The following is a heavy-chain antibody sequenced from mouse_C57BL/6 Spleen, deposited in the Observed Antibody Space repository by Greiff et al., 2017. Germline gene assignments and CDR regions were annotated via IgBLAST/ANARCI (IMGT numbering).Heavy chain of an antibody. Sequence: QVQLQQPGAELVRPGSSVKLSCKASGYTFTSYWMDWVKQRPGQGLEWIGNIYPSDSETHYNQKFKDKATLTADKSSSTAYMQLSSLTYEDSAVYYCARSNYGSSYFDYWGQGTTLTVSS. D-gene: IGHD1-1*01. CDR1: GYTFTSYW. V-gene: IGHV1-61*01. CDR3: ARSNYGSSYFDY. J-gene: IGHJ2*01. CDR2: IYPSDSET.